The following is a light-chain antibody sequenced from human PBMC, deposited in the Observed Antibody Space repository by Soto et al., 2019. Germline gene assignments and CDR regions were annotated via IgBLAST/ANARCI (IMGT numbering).Light chain of an antibody. J-gene: IGKJ3*01. CDR1: QSVLYSSNNKNY. Sequence: DIVMTQSPDCLAVSLGERATINCKSGQSVLYSSNNKNYLAWYQQKPGQPPKLLIYWASTRESGVPDRFSGSGSGTDFTLTISSLQAEDVAVYYCQQYYSTPFTFGPGTKVDIK. CDR2: WAS. CDR3: QQYYSTPFT. V-gene: IGKV4-1*01.